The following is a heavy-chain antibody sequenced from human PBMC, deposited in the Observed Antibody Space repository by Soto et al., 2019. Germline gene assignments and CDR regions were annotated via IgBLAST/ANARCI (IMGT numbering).Heavy chain of an antibody. Sequence: KPSETLSLTCSVSGGSISYYYWSWIRQPAGKGLEWIGRIHSSGNTNYNPSLQSRVSMSVDTSKNQFSLRLSSVTAADTAVYFCARGSVFSSAWLDYWGQGTLVTVSS. CDR3: ARGSVFSSAWLDY. V-gene: IGHV4-4*07. CDR2: IHSSGNT. CDR1: GGSISYYY. D-gene: IGHD6-19*01. J-gene: IGHJ4*02.